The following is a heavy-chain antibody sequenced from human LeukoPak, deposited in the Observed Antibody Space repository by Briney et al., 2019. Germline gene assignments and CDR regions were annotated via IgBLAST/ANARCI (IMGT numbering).Heavy chain of an antibody. Sequence: GGSLRLSCAASGFTVSSNYMSWVRQAPGKGLECVTVIYSGGRTYYADSVKRRFTISRDNSKNTLYIQMNSLRAEDTAVYYCAIRGRYYDFWSGIVDYWGQGTLVTVSS. CDR1: GFTVSSNY. V-gene: IGHV3-66*02. CDR3: AIRGRYYDFWSGIVDY. CDR2: IYSGGRT. D-gene: IGHD3-3*01. J-gene: IGHJ4*02.